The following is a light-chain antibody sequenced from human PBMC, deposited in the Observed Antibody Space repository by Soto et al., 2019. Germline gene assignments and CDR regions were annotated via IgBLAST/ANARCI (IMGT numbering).Light chain of an antibody. V-gene: IGLV2-23*01. CDR2: EDT. Sequence: QSALTQPASVSGSPGQSITISCTGTNNDVGNYDLVSWYQQHPGKAPQLIIYEDTKRPSGVSDRFSGSKYGNLASLIISGLQAEDEADYFCCSYAGGSAWVFGGGTKVTVL. J-gene: IGLJ3*02. CDR3: CSYAGGSAWV. CDR1: NNDVGNYDL.